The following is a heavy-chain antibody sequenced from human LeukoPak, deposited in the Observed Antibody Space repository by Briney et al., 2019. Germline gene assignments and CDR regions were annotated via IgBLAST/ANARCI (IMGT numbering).Heavy chain of an antibody. CDR1: GFTFSSYA. J-gene: IGHJ3*02. CDR3: ARDSGNSSGWFDAFDI. CDR2: ISGSGGST. Sequence: GGSLRLSCAASGFTFSSYAMSWVRQAPGKGLEWVSAISGSGGSTYYADSVKGRFTISRDNSKNTLYLQMNSLRAEDTAVYYCARDSGNSSGWFDAFDIWGQGTMVTVSS. D-gene: IGHD6-19*01. V-gene: IGHV3-23*01.